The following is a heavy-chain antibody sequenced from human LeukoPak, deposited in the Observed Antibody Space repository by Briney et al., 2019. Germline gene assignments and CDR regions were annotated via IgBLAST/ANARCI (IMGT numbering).Heavy chain of an antibody. Sequence: TLSLTCTVSGGSISSGSYYWSWIRQPAGKGLEWIGRIYTSGSTNYNPSLKSRVTISVDTSKNQFSLKLSSVTAADTAVYYCARVETATPGSYYFDYWGQGTLVTVSS. D-gene: IGHD5-24*01. V-gene: IGHV4-61*02. CDR3: ARVETATPGSYYFDY. J-gene: IGHJ4*02. CDR1: GGSISSGSYY. CDR2: IYTSGST.